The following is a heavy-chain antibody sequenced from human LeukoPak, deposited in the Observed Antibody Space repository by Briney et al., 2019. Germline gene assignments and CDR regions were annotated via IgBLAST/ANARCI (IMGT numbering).Heavy chain of an antibody. Sequence: GGSLRLSCAASGFTFTTYAMSWVRQAPGKGLEWVSGISGSGGSTYYADSVKGRFTISRDNSKNTLYLQMNSLRADDTAVYYCARGSIGYGSGTPYYFDYWGQGTLVTVSS. CDR1: GFTFTTYA. V-gene: IGHV3-23*01. CDR3: ARGSIGYGSGTPYYFDY. D-gene: IGHD3-10*01. J-gene: IGHJ4*02. CDR2: ISGSGGST.